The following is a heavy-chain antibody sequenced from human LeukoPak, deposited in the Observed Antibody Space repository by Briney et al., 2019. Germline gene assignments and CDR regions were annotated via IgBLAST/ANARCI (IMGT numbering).Heavy chain of an antibody. CDR1: GGTFSSYA. V-gene: IGHV1-69*05. Sequence: SVKVSCKASGGTFSSYAINWVRQAPGQGLEWMGRVIPIFGTANYAQKFQGRVTITTDESTSTAYMELSSLRSEDTAVYYCARGRDGYNSGELDYWGQGTLVTVSS. J-gene: IGHJ4*02. CDR2: VIPIFGTA. CDR3: ARGRDGYNSGELDY. D-gene: IGHD5-24*01.